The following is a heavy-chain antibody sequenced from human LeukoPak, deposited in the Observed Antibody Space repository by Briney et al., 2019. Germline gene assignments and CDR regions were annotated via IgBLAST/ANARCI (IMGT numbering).Heavy chain of an antibody. Sequence: SSETLSLTCTVSGGSISSSGYYWGWIRQPPGKGVVLIASIYYSGSTYYNPSLQIRLTISVDTSKHQHSLKLSSLTAADTAVYYCARHEYSGSYYGLSWFDPWGQGTMVTVSS. J-gene: IGHJ5*02. D-gene: IGHD1-26*01. V-gene: IGHV4-39*01. CDR1: GGSISSSGYY. CDR3: ARHEYSGSYYGLSWFDP. CDR2: IYYSGST.